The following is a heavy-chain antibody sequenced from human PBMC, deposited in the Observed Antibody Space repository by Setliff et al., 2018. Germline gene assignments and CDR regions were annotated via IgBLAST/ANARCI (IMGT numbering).Heavy chain of an antibody. V-gene: IGHV3-7*01. Sequence: GGSLRLSCVASGFIFTSHWMTWVRQAPGEGLEWLAHINRDGSGAEYADSVKGRFTISRDNGKNSVYLQMNSLTDEDTAVYYCARDLRVAVAGFDLWGQGSLVTVSS. J-gene: IGHJ4*02. D-gene: IGHD6-19*01. CDR2: INRDGSGA. CDR3: ARDLRVAVAGFDL. CDR1: GFIFTSHW.